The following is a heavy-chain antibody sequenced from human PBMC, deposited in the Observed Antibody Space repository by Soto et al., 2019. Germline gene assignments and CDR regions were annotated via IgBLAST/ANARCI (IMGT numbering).Heavy chain of an antibody. D-gene: IGHD7-27*01. V-gene: IGHV4-59*11. CDR1: GGSISNHY. CDR2: IYYNGNT. Sequence: QVKLQESGPGLVKPSETLSLTCSVSGGSISNHYWSWIRQPPGKGLEWIGYIYYNGNTNYNPSLKRRVTMSVDTSRNQISLKLTTVTAADTAVYYCTRANWYSEYWGQGTLVTVSS. J-gene: IGHJ4*02. CDR3: TRANWYSEY.